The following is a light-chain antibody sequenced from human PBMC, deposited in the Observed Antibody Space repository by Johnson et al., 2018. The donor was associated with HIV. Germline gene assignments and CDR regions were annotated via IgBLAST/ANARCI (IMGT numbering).Light chain of an antibody. CDR2: ESN. Sequence: QPVLTQPPSVSAAPGQKVTISCSGSSSNIGNNYVSWYQQLPGTAPKLLIYESNQRPSGIPDRFSGSKSGTSATLGITGLQTGDEADYYCGTWDSRLRAGIFGTGTKVTVL. V-gene: IGLV1-51*02. CDR3: GTWDSRLRAGI. CDR1: SSNIGNNY. J-gene: IGLJ1*01.